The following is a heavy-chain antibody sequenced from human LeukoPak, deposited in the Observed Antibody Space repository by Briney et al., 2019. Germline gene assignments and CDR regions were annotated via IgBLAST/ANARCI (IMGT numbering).Heavy chain of an antibody. V-gene: IGHV3-23*01. D-gene: IGHD3-22*01. CDR3: AKDRNTMIVVDPYDAFDI. CDR2: ISGSGRIT. J-gene: IGHJ3*02. CDR1: GFTFSSYA. Sequence: PGGSLRLSCAASGFTFSSYAMSEVRQAPGKGLEWGSAISGSGRITYYADSVKGRFTISRDKSNNTLYLQMNSRRAEDTAVYYCAKDRNTMIVVDPYDAFDIWGQGTMVTVSS.